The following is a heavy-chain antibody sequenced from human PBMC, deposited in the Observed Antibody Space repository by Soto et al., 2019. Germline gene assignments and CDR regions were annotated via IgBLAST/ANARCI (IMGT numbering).Heavy chain of an antibody. D-gene: IGHD1-1*01. V-gene: IGHV4-39*01. CDR3: VRHIHNQGFEYYFDS. CDR2: IDYSGNI. CDR1: GGSITSSGSA. Sequence: SEPLSLTCNASGGSITSSGSAWGWIRQSPGKGLEWIGTIDYSGNIYYIPSLKSRITISVDTSKNQISLKLSSVTAADTAVYYCVRHIHNQGFEYYFDSWGQGTLVTVSS. J-gene: IGHJ4*02.